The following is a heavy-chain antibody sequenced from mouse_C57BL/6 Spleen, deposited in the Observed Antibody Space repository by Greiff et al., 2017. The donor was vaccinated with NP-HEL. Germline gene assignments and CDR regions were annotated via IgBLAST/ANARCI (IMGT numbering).Heavy chain of an antibody. CDR2: IYPSDSET. Sequence: VQLQQPGAELVRPGSSVKLSCKASGYTFTSYWMDWVKQRPGQGLEWIGNIYPSDSETHYNQKFKDKATLTVDKSSSTAYMQLSGLTSEDSAVYYCARGEYGYDGFAYWGQGTLVTVSA. D-gene: IGHD2-2*01. CDR1: GYTFTSYW. V-gene: IGHV1-61*01. CDR3: ARGEYGYDGFAY. J-gene: IGHJ3*01.